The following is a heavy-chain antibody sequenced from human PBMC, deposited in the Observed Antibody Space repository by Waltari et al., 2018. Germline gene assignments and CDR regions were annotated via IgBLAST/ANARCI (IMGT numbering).Heavy chain of an antibody. CDR3: ARGGSYVDY. V-gene: IGHV3-21*01. D-gene: IGHD1-26*01. J-gene: IGHJ4*02. CDR1: GFTFSSYS. Sequence: EVQLVESGGGLVKPGGSLRLSCAASGFTFSSYSMNWVRQAPGKGLEWVSSISSSSSYRYYADSVKGRFTISRDNAKNSLYLQMNSLRAEDTAVYYCARGGSYVDYWGQGTLVTVSS. CDR2: ISSSSSYR.